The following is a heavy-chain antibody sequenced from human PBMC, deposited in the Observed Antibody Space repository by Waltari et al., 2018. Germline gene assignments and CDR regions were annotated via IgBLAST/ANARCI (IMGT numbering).Heavy chain of an antibody. D-gene: IGHD6-19*01. V-gene: IGHV3-30*07. CDR1: GFTFNTYA. CDR2: ISYDGSKK. CDR3: ATNSSGWYYFDY. J-gene: IGHJ4*02. Sequence: QVQLVESGGGVVQPGRSLRLSCAASGFTFNTYAIHWVRQAPGKGLDVVAVISYDGSKKYYAESVKGRFTISRDNSKNTLYLQMNSLRAEDTAVYYCATNSSGWYYFDYWGQGTLVTVSS.